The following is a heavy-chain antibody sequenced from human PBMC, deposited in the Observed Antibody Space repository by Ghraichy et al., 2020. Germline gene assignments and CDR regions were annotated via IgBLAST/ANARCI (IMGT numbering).Heavy chain of an antibody. V-gene: IGHV3-30*18. J-gene: IGHJ4*02. CDR2: ISYDGTYK. CDR3: AKDRGGDLGPSPFGS. CDR1: GFTFSNYV. Sequence: GGSLRLSCAASGFTFSNYVMHWVRQAPGRGLEWLAAISYDGTYKYSTDSVRGRFTISRDNSKNALFLQMNSLTAEDTATYYCAKDRGGDLGPSPFGSWGQGTLVIVSS.